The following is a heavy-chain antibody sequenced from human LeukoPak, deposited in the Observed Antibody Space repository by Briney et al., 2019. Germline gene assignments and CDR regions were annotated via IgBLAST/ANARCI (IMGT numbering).Heavy chain of an antibody. D-gene: IGHD6-19*01. CDR3: PRGWPHFDY. CDR2: IQHDGNDK. CDR1: GFTFSSYG. J-gene: IGHJ4*02. V-gene: IGHV3-30*02. Sequence: PGGSLRLSCAASGFTFSSYGMHWVRQAPGRGLEWVAFIQHDGNDKYYADSVKGRFTISRDNSKNTLYLQMNSLRTEDTAVYYRPRGWPHFDYWGQGTLVTVSS.